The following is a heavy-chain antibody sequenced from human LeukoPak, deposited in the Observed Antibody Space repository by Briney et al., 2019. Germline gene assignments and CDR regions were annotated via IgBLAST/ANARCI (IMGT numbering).Heavy chain of an antibody. D-gene: IGHD3-22*01. Sequence: GGSLRLSCVASGFTFKDYYMNWVRQAPGKGLEWVSSISGKSDKTFYADSVKGRFTISRDNAKNSLYLQMNSLRAEDTAVYYCARAVYYYDSSGPLDAFDIWGQGTMVTVSS. J-gene: IGHJ3*02. CDR3: ARAVYYYDSSGPLDAFDI. CDR1: GFTFKDYY. CDR2: ISGKSDKT. V-gene: IGHV3-21*01.